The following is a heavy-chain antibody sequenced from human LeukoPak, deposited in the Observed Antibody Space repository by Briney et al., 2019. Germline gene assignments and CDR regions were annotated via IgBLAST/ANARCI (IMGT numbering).Heavy chain of an antibody. D-gene: IGHD6-19*01. Sequence: GGSLRLSCAASGFTFSTYAMNRVRQAPGKGLEWVSYISAGTGTIYYADSVKGRFTVSRDNAKNSLYLQMDSLRGEDTAVYYCARRPTAGTFDYWGQGTLVTVSS. J-gene: IGHJ4*02. V-gene: IGHV3-48*01. CDR1: GFTFSTYA. CDR2: ISAGTGTI. CDR3: ARRPTAGTFDY.